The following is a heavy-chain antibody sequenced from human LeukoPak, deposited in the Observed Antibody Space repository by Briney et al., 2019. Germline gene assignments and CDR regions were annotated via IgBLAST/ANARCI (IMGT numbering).Heavy chain of an antibody. Sequence: GGSLRLSCAASGFTFSSYWMSWVRQAPGKGLEWVANLKEDGSEKYYVDSVKGRFTISRDNAKNSLYLQMNSLRDEDTAVYYCASSGSYRFDYWGQGTLVTVSS. CDR1: GFTFSSYW. CDR3: ASSGSYRFDY. CDR2: LKEDGSEK. J-gene: IGHJ4*02. D-gene: IGHD1-26*01. V-gene: IGHV3-7*01.